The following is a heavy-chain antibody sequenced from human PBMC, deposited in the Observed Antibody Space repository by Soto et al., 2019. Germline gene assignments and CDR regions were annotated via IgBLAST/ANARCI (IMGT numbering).Heavy chain of an antibody. J-gene: IGHJ3*02. Sequence: GGSLRLSCEASGFVFGRYILHWVRQAPGTGLAWVAVMSYDRDSEFYEDSVRGRFTISRDNSKSTLYLQMNSLRAEDTAVYYCATFSSPPVGAFDIWGQGTMVTVS. D-gene: IGHD3-3*02. CDR3: ATFSSPPVGAFDI. V-gene: IGHV3-30-3*01. CDR2: MSYDRDSE. CDR1: GFVFGRYI.